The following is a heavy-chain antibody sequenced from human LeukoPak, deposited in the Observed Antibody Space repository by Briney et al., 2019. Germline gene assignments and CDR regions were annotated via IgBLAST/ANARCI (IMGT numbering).Heavy chain of an antibody. Sequence: PSETLSLTCSVDTVNHYHWNWVRQSAGTGLEWIGRVHTTSGNTFANPSLWGRVTVSIDTTKNEFLLQVTSMTAADTAVYHCARELRNIGEYYFDYWGQGVPVTVSS. V-gene: IGHV4-4*07. CDR3: ARELRNIGEYYFDY. D-gene: IGHD1-14*01. CDR1: DTVNHYH. CDR2: VHTTSGNT. J-gene: IGHJ4*02.